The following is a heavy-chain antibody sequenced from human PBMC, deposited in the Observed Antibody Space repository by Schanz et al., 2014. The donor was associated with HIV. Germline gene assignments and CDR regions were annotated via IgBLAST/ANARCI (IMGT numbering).Heavy chain of an antibody. J-gene: IGHJ4*02. CDR3: SGGYNGYDVDY. D-gene: IGHD5-12*01. CDR2: ISYDGRNK. Sequence: VQMLESGGGSVQPGGSLRLSCVASGFSFRTFGMHWVRQAPGKGLEWLAVISYDGRNKKFANSVKGRFTISRDNAKNSLYLEMNSLRAEDTAVYYCSGGYNGYDVDYWGQGTLVTVSS. V-gene: IGHV3-33*05. CDR1: GFSFRTFG.